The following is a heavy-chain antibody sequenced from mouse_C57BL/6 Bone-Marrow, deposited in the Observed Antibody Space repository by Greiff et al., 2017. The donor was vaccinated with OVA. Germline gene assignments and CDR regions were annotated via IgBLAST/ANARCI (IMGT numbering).Heavy chain of an antibody. CDR2: IWRGGST. V-gene: IGHV2-5*01. CDR3: AKRATTVVATDWYFDV. J-gene: IGHJ1*03. Sequence: VKLVESGPGLVQPSQSLSITCTVSGFSLTSYGVHWVRQSPGKGLEWLGVIWRGGSTDYNAAFMSRLSITKDNSKSQVFFKMNSLQADDTAIYYCAKRATTVVATDWYFDVWGTGTTVTVSS. CDR1: GFSLTSYG. D-gene: IGHD1-1*01.